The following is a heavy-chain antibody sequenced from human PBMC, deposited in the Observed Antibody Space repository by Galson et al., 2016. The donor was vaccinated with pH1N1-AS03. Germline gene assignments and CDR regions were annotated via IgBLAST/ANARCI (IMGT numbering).Heavy chain of an antibody. CDR3: ARTRNDYYGSID. J-gene: IGHJ4*02. D-gene: IGHD3-10*01. V-gene: IGHV2-70*11. Sequence: PALVKPTQTLTLTCTFSGFSLTTDDMCASWLRQPPGKALEWLARIDWDDDKYYSASLKTRLTITKDTSKNQVVLTMTNVGPVDTATYYCARTRNDYYGSIDWGQGTLVTVSS. CDR2: IDWDDDK. CDR1: GFSLTTDDMC.